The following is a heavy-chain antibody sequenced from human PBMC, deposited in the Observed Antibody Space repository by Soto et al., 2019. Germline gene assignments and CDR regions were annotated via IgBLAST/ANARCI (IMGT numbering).Heavy chain of an antibody. CDR1: GGSISSYY. D-gene: IGHD6-19*01. Sequence: SETLSLTCTVSGGSISSYYWSWIRQPPGKGLEWIGYIYYSGSTNYNPSLKSRATISVDTSKNQFSLKLSSVTAADTAVYYCARLEYSSGWYRFGYWGQGTLVTVSS. V-gene: IGHV4-59*01. CDR3: ARLEYSSGWYRFGY. J-gene: IGHJ4*02. CDR2: IYYSGST.